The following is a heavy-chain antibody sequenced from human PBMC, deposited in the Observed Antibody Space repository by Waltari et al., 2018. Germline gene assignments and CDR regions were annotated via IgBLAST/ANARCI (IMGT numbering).Heavy chain of an antibody. J-gene: IGHJ5*02. CDR2: IYHSGST. CDR3: ARHRNYELTFIFDP. Sequence: QVQLQESGPGLVKPSETLSLTCAVSGYSISSGYYWGWIRQPPGKGLEWIGSIYHSGSTSYTPSLMIRVTISVDTSKNQFSLKLSSVTAADTAVYYCARHRNYELTFIFDPWGQGTLVTVSS. V-gene: IGHV4-38-2*01. CDR1: GYSISSGYY. D-gene: IGHD3-22*01.